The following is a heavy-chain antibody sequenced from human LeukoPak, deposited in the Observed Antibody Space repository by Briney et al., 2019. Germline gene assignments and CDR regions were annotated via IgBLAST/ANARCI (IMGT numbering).Heavy chain of an antibody. Sequence: PGGSLRLSCAASGFTFDDYGMSWVRQAPGKGLEWVSGINWNGGSTGYADSVKGRFTISRDNAKNSLYLQMNSLRAEDTALYYCARDMSVPAASLPGYYYMDVWGKGTTVTVSS. CDR3: ARDMSVPAASLPGYYYMDV. V-gene: IGHV3-20*04. J-gene: IGHJ6*03. CDR2: INWNGGST. D-gene: IGHD2-2*01. CDR1: GFTFDDYG.